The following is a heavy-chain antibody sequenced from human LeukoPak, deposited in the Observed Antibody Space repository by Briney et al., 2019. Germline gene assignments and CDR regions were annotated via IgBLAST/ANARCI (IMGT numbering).Heavy chain of an antibody. V-gene: IGHV4-59*01. Sequence: SETLSLTCTVSDGSISSYYWSWIRQPPGKGLEWIGYIYYSGSTNYNPSLKSRVTISVDAPKNQFSLKLSSVTAADTAVYYCARGKYSGSYYVSYFDYWGQGTLVTVSS. CDR1: DGSISSYY. CDR3: ARGKYSGSYYVSYFDY. D-gene: IGHD1-26*01. J-gene: IGHJ4*02. CDR2: IYYSGST.